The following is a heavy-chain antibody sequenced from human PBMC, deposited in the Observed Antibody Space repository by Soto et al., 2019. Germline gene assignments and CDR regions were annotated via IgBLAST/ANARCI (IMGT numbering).Heavy chain of an antibody. D-gene: IGHD5-18*01. Sequence: EVQLVESGGGLVPPGGSLRRSCAAYGFTFSSYEMNWVRQSPGEGLEWVSYISSSGSTIYYADSVKGRFTISRDNAKNSLYLQMNSLRAEDTAVDYCARRSGYSLPRLDYWGQGTLVTVSS. J-gene: IGHJ4*02. CDR3: ARRSGYSLPRLDY. V-gene: IGHV3-48*03. CDR1: GFTFSSYE. CDR2: ISSSGSTI.